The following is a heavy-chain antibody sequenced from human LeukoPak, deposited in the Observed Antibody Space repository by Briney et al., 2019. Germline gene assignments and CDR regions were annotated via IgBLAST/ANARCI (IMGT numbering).Heavy chain of an antibody. V-gene: IGHV4-30-4*08. D-gene: IGHD2-2*02. Sequence: SETLSLTCAVYGGSFSGYYWCWIRQPPGKGLEWIGYIYYSGSTYYNPSLKSRVTISVDTSKNQFSLKLSSVTAADTAVYYCARTYCSSTSCYTFDYWGQGTLVTVSS. CDR1: GGSFSGYY. J-gene: IGHJ4*02. CDR3: ARTYCSSTSCYTFDY. CDR2: IYYSGST.